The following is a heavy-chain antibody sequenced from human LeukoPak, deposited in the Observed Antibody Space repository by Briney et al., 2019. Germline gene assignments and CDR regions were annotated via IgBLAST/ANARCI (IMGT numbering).Heavy chain of an antibody. D-gene: IGHD3-10*01. Sequence: GGSLRLSCAASGFTFDDYGMSWVRQAPGKGLEWVSGINWNGGSTGYADSVKGRFTISRDNAKNSLYLQMNSLRAEDTALYYCARDPYYYGSGSYNSWFDPWGQGTLVTVSS. CDR2: INWNGGST. J-gene: IGHJ5*02. CDR3: ARDPYYYGSGSYNSWFDP. CDR1: GFTFDDYG. V-gene: IGHV3-20*04.